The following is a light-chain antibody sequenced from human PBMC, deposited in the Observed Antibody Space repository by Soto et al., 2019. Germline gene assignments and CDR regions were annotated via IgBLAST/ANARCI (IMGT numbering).Light chain of an antibody. CDR1: QSVSSN. Sequence: EIVMTQSPATLSVSPGGRATLSCRASQSVSSNLAWYQQKPGQAPRLLIYGASTRATGIPARFSGSGSGTDFTLTISRLEPEDFAVYYCQKYGASSITFGQGTRLEI. CDR2: GAS. CDR3: QKYGASSIT. J-gene: IGKJ5*01. V-gene: IGKV3-15*01.